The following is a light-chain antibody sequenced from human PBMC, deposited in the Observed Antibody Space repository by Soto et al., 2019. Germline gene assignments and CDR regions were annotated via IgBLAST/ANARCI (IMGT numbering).Light chain of an antibody. CDR1: QSVSSN. CDR2: GAS. J-gene: IGKJ1*01. Sequence: EIVMTQSPATLSVSPGEGATLSCRASQSVSSNLAWYQHKPGQAPRLLMYGASTRATGIPARFSGSGSGTEFTLTISSLQSEDFALYYCQQYNNWPTWTFGQGTKVDIK. V-gene: IGKV3-15*01. CDR3: QQYNNWPTWT.